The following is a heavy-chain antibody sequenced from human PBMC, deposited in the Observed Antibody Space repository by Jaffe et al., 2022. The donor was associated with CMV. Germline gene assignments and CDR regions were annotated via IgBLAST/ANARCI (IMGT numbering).Heavy chain of an antibody. CDR2: IKQDGSEK. J-gene: IGHJ6*02. V-gene: IGHV3-7*01. CDR3: ARVDGCSGGSCYSFYYYYYGMDV. D-gene: IGHD2-15*01. Sequence: EVQLVESGGGLVQPGGSLRLSCAASGFTFSSYWMSWVRQAPGKGLEWVANIKQDGSEKYYVDSVKGRFTISRDNAKNSLYLQMNSLRAEDTAVYYCARVDGCSGGSCYSFYYYYYGMDVWGQGTTVTVSS. CDR1: GFTFSSYW.